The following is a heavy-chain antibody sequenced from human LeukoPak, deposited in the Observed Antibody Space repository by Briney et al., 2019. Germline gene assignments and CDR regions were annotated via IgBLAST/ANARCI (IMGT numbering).Heavy chain of an antibody. V-gene: IGHV4-4*02. Sequence: PSGTLSLTCTVSGASISSGGWWTWVRQPPGKGLEWIGEIYHTGSTNYDPSLKSRVTISVDKSKNQFSLKLSSVTAADTAVYYCARVHTYYFDYWGQGTPVTVSS. CDR1: GASISSGGW. D-gene: IGHD3-16*01. J-gene: IGHJ4*02. CDR2: IYHTGST. CDR3: ARVHTYYFDY.